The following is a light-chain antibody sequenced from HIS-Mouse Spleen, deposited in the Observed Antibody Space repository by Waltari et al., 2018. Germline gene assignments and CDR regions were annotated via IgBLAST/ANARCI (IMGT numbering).Light chain of an antibody. Sequence: EIVLTQSPGTLSLSPGERATLSCRASQSVSSSYLAWYQQRPGQAPRLLTYGASSRATGIPDRFSGSGSGTDFTLTISRLEPEDFAVYFCQQYGSSPVLTFGGGTKVEIK. CDR2: GAS. CDR3: QQYGSSPVLT. V-gene: IGKV3-20*01. CDR1: QSVSSSY. J-gene: IGKJ4*01.